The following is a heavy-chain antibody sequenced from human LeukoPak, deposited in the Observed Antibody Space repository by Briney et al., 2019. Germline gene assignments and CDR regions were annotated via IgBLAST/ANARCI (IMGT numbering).Heavy chain of an antibody. CDR3: ARDYWWNYDY. CDR1: GFTFSSYA. CDR2: ISGSGGST. V-gene: IGHV3-23*01. Sequence: GGSLRLSCAASGFTFSSYAMSWVRQAPGKGLEWVSAISGSGGSTYYADSVKGRFTISRDNSKNTIYLQMDSLRAEDTAIYYCARDYWWNYDYWGQGTLVTVSS. D-gene: IGHD1-7*01. J-gene: IGHJ4*02.